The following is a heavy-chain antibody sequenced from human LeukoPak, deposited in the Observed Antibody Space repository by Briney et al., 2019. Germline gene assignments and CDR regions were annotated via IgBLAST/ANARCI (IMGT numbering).Heavy chain of an antibody. V-gene: IGHV5-51*01. CDR1: GYSFTSYW. D-gene: IGHD6-13*01. CDR3: ARHVNPSSWSPFDAFDI. Sequence: ESLKISCKGSGYSFTSYWIGWVRQMPGRGLEWMGIIYPGNSDTRYSPSFQGQVTISADKSISTAYLQWSSLKASDTAMYYCARHVNPSSWSPFDAFDIWGQGTMVTVSS. J-gene: IGHJ3*02. CDR2: IYPGNSDT.